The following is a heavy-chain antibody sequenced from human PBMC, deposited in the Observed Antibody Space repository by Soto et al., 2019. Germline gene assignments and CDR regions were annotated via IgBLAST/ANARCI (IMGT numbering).Heavy chain of an antibody. CDR1: GYTFSIHG. CDR2: INPGSGNT. J-gene: IGHJ4*02. V-gene: IGHV1-3*01. Sequence: ASVKVSCKASGYTFSIHGMHWVRQAPGQRLEWMGWINPGSGNTKYSQKFQGRVTISRDTSASTVYMELSSLRFEDTAVYYCARDVGINTFGVGTQYWGQGTLVTVSS. CDR3: ARDVGINTFGVGTQY. D-gene: IGHD3-3*01.